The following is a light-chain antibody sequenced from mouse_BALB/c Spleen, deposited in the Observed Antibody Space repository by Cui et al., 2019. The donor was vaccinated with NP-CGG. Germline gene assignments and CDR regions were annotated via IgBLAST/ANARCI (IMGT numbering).Light chain of an antibody. V-gene: IGLV1*01. CDR2: GTN. CDR3: ALWYSNHWV. J-gene: IGLJ1*01. Sequence: QAVLPQQSALTTSPGETVTLTCRSSTGAVTTRNYANWVQEKPDHLFTGLIGGTNNRVPGVPARFSGSLIGDKAALTITGAQTEDEAIYFCALWYSNHWVFGGGTKLTVL. CDR1: TGAVTTRNY.